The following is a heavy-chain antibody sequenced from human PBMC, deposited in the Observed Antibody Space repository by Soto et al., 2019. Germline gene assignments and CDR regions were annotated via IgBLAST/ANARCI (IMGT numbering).Heavy chain of an antibody. V-gene: IGHV1-69*13. D-gene: IGHD3-10*01. Sequence: SVKVSCKASGGTFNNYPFSWVRQAPGQGLEWMGGIIPIIGTTNDAQRFEGRVTFTADESTNTAYMVLRGLLSEDTAVYYCARDGGFGELKYWGPGTLVTVSS. CDR2: IIPIIGTT. J-gene: IGHJ4*02. CDR3: ARDGGFGELKY. CDR1: GGTFNNYP.